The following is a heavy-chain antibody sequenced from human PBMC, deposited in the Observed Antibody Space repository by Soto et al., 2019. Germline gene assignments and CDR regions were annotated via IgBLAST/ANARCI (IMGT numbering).Heavy chain of an antibody. V-gene: IGHV3-9*01. CDR3: AKGLGYSNYSPPDY. CDR2: ISWNSGSI. J-gene: IGHJ4*02. CDR1: GFTFDDYA. D-gene: IGHD4-4*01. Sequence: EVQLVESGGGLVQPGRSLRLSCAASGFTFDDYAMHWVRQAPGKGLEWVSGISWNSGSIGYADSVKGQFTISRDNAKNSLYLQMNSLRAEDTALYYCAKGLGYSNYSPPDYWGQGTLVTVSS.